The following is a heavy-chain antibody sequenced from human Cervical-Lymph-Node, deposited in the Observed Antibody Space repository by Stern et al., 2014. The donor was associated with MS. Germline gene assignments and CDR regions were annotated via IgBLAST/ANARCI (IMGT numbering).Heavy chain of an antibody. D-gene: IGHD3-10*01. CDR1: SDTQG. CDR2: ISGYNGHT. Sequence: VQLVQSGPELKKPGASVKVSCKASSDTQGFSWVRQAPGQGLEWMGWISGYNGHTNYAQKFQGRVTMTSDTSTNTAYMEVRSLRSDDTAIYYCARHLWSGKRAFDIWGQGTMVTVSS. J-gene: IGHJ3*02. CDR3: ARHLWSGKRAFDI. V-gene: IGHV1-18*01.